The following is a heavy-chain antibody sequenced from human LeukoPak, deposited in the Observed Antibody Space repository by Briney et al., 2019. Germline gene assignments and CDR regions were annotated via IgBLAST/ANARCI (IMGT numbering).Heavy chain of an antibody. Sequence: GGSLRLSCAASGFTFSSYSMNWVRQAPGEGLEWVSYISSSSSYIYYADSVKGRFTISRDNAKNSLYLQMHSLRAEATAVYYCARSDCGSNSPAFDIWGEGTMVTVSS. D-gene: IGHD4-23*01. CDR1: GFTFSSYS. CDR2: ISSSSSYI. CDR3: ARSDCGSNSPAFDI. V-gene: IGHV3-21*01. J-gene: IGHJ3*02.